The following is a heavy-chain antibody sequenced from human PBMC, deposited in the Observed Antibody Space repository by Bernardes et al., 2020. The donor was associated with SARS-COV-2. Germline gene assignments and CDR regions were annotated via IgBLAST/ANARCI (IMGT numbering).Heavy chain of an antibody. CDR1: GYSFTSYW. J-gene: IGHJ2*01. Sequence: GESLKISCKGSGYSFTSYWIGWVRQMPGKGLEWMGIIYPGDSDTRYSPSFQGQVTISADKSISTAYLQWSSLKASDTAMYYCARGAFTGDYSWYFDLWGRGTLVTVSS. V-gene: IGHV5-51*01. CDR2: IYPGDSDT. CDR3: ARGAFTGDYSWYFDL. D-gene: IGHD4-17*01.